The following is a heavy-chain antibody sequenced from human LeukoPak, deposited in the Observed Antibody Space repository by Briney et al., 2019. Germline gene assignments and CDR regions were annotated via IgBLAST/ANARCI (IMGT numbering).Heavy chain of an antibody. D-gene: IGHD2-21*01. Sequence: GGSLRLSCAASGFTFNSYAMNWVRQAPGKGLEWVSAISGSGDSTYYADSVKGRFTISRDSSKNTLYLQMNSLRAEDTAVYYCAKGGIVVDYYYMDVWGKGTTVSVSS. V-gene: IGHV3-23*01. J-gene: IGHJ6*03. CDR2: ISGSGDST. CDR3: AKGGIVVDYYYMDV. CDR1: GFTFNSYA.